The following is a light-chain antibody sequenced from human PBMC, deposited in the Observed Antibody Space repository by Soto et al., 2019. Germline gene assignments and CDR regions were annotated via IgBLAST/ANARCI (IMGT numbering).Light chain of an antibody. J-gene: IGLJ1*01. Sequence: QSVLTQPPSASGSLGQSVTISCTGTSSDVGGYNYVSWYQQHPGKAPKLMIYEVSKRPSGVPDRFSGSKSGNTASLTVSGLQAEDEADYYCSSYAGTNNYVFGTGTK. CDR3: SSYAGTNNYV. V-gene: IGLV2-8*01. CDR2: EVS. CDR1: SSDVGGYNY.